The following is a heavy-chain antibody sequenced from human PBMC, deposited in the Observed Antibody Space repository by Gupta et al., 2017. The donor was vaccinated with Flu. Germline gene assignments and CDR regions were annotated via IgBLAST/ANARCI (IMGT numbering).Heavy chain of an antibody. Sequence: EVQLVESGGGLVQLGGSLRFSCAAFGFTFSNFWMHWVRQAPGKGLVWVSRINSDGSSTTYADSVKGRFTISRNNAKNTLYLPKNSLKAEDTAVYYCAKGGLKVFDYWGQGTLVTVSS. J-gene: IGHJ4*02. CDR2: INSDGSST. CDR1: GFTFSNFW. V-gene: IGHV3-74*01. CDR3: AKGGLKVFDY. D-gene: IGHD3-16*01.